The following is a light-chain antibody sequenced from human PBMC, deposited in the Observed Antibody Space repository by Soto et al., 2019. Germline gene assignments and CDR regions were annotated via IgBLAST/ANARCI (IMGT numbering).Light chain of an antibody. Sequence: QSALTQPASVSGSPGQSITISCTGTSSDVGGYNYVSWHQQHPGKAPKLMIYDVSNRPSGVSNRFSGSKSGNTASLTISGLQADDEADYYCSSYTSSTTLVFGTGTKLTVL. CDR3: SSYTSSTTLV. V-gene: IGLV2-14*01. J-gene: IGLJ1*01. CDR1: SSDVGGYNY. CDR2: DVS.